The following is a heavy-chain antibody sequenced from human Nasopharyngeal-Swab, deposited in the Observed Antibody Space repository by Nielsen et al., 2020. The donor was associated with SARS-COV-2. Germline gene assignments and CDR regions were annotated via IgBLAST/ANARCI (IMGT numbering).Heavy chain of an antibody. D-gene: IGHD6-13*01. CDR3: ARKSGVLEQQLVRGRLFDP. CDR2: INHSGST. Sequence: WIRQHPGKGLEWIGEINHSGSTNYNPSLKSRVTISVDTSKNQFYLKLSSVTAADTAVYYCARKSGVLEQQLVRGRLFDPWGQGTLVTVSS. J-gene: IGHJ5*02. V-gene: IGHV4-34*01.